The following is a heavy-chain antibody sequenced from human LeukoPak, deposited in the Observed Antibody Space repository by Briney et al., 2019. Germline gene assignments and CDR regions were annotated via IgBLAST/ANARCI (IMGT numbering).Heavy chain of an antibody. Sequence: GGSLRLSCAASGFTFSSYGMHWVRQAPGKGLEWVAVISYDGSNKYYADSVKGRFTISRDNFKNTLYLQMNSLRAEDTAVYYCAKISRLTVYYDILTGPDYWGQGTLVTVSS. CDR1: GFTFSSYG. CDR3: AKISRLTVYYDILTGPDY. CDR2: ISYDGSNK. V-gene: IGHV3-30*18. D-gene: IGHD3-9*01. J-gene: IGHJ4*02.